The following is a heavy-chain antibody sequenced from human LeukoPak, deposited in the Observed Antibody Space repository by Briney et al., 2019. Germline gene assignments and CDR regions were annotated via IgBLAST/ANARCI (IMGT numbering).Heavy chain of an antibody. CDR2: ISSSSSYI. CDR1: GFTFSSYS. Sequence: GGSLRLSCEASGFTFSSYSMNWVRQAPGQGLEWVSSISSSSSYIYYADSVKGRFTISRDNAKNSLYLQMNSLRAEDTAVYYCARERGSIAAAGTPYFDYWGQGTLVTVSS. CDR3: ARERGSIAAAGTPYFDY. V-gene: IGHV3-21*01. D-gene: IGHD6-13*01. J-gene: IGHJ4*02.